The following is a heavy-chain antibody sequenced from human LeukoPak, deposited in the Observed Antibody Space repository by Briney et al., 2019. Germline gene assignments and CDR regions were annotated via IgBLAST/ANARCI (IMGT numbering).Heavy chain of an antibody. CDR2: ISGSGGTT. J-gene: IGHJ4*02. D-gene: IGHD2-15*01. V-gene: IGHV3-23*01. CDR1: GFTFSSHA. CDR3: AKGQIGYCSGGSCYPVDY. Sequence: PGGSLRPSCVASGFTFSSHAMTWVRQAPGKGLEWVSAISGSGGTTYHADSVKGRFTISRDNSKNTLYMQMNSLRAEDTAIYYCAKGQIGYCSGGSCYPVDYWGQGILVTVSS.